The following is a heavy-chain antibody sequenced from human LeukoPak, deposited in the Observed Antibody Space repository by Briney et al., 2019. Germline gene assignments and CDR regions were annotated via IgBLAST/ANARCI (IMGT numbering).Heavy chain of an antibody. J-gene: IGHJ4*02. D-gene: IGHD3-22*01. V-gene: IGHV1-18*01. Sequence: ASVKVSCKASGYTFTSYGISWVRQAPGQGLEWMGWISAYNGNTNYAQKLQGRVTMTTDTSTSTAYMELRSLRSDDTAVYYCARGSSGYYYSLLGYWGQGTLVTVSS. CDR3: ARGSSGYYYSLLGY. CDR2: ISAYNGNT. CDR1: GYTFTSYG.